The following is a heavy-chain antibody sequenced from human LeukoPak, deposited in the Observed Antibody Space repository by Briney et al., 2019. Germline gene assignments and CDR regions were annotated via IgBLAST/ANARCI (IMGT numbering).Heavy chain of an antibody. CDR2: ISSSSGYI. J-gene: IGHJ4*02. CDR3: ARSRYTGYDSGLYFDY. CDR1: GFTFSSYT. Sequence: GGSLRPSCAASGFTFSSYTMNWVRQAPGKGLEWVSSISSSSGYIYYADSVKGRFTISRDNAKNSLCLQMNSLRAEDTAVYYCARSRYTGYDSGLYFDYWGQGTLVTVSS. D-gene: IGHD5-12*01. V-gene: IGHV3-21*01.